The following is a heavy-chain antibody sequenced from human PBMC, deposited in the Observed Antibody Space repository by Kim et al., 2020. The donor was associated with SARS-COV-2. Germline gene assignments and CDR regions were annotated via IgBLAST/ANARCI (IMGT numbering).Heavy chain of an antibody. V-gene: IGHV3-21*01. D-gene: IGHD6-13*01. J-gene: IGHJ4*02. Sequence: GGSLRLSCAASGFTFSSYSMNWVRQAPGKGLEWVSSISSSSSYIYYADSVKGRFTISRDNAKNSLYLQMNSLRAEDTAVYYCAREYRSSSSWYQGYFDYWGQGTLVTVSS. CDR2: ISSSSSYI. CDR1: GFTFSSYS. CDR3: AREYRSSSSWYQGYFDY.